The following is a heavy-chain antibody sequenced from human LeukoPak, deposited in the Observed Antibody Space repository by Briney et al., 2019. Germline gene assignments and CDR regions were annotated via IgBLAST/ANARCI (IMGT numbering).Heavy chain of an antibody. D-gene: IGHD6-13*01. J-gene: IGHJ4*02. CDR3: AREPPRIAAAGKGDY. CDR2: ISSSSSYI. V-gene: IGHV3-21*01. Sequence: GGSLRLSCAASGFTFSSYSMNWVRQAPGKGLEWVSSISSSSSYIYYADSVKGRFTISRDNAKNSLYLQMNSLRAEDTAVYYCAREPPRIAAAGKGDYWGQGALVTVSS. CDR1: GFTFSSYS.